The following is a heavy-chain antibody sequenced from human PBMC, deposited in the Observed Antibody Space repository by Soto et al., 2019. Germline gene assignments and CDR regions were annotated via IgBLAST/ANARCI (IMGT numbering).Heavy chain of an antibody. D-gene: IGHD3-22*01. CDR1: GYTFTDYG. CDR2: VGTNNANT. J-gene: IGHJ4*02. V-gene: IGHV1-18*01. Sequence: QVQLVQSGPEVKMPGASVKVSCKTSGYTFTDYGLAWLRQAPGQRPEWIGWVGTNNANTNYAQKFQGRVTKTTDRSTTTTYMELRSLRSDDTAVYYCARELNTDSSAFYSFAYWGQGTLVTVSS. CDR3: ARELNTDSSAFYSFAY.